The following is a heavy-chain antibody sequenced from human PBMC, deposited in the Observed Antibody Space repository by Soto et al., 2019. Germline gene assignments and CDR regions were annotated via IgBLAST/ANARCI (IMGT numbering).Heavy chain of an antibody. D-gene: IGHD1-20*01. CDR3: AKVDNAGAFDI. J-gene: IGHJ3*02. Sequence: EVQLLESGVGLVQPGGSLRLSCAVSGLTFSSYAMSWVRQAPGKGLEWVSAISGRGGTTYYAVSVKGRFTISRDNFKNTLYLQMNSLRAEDTAVYYCAKVDNAGAFDIWGQGTVVTVSS. CDR2: ISGRGGTT. CDR1: GLTFSSYA. V-gene: IGHV3-23*01.